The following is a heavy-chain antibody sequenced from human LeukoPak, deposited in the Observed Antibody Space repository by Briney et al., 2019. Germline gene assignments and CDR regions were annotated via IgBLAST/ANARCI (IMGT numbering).Heavy chain of an antibody. V-gene: IGHV4-59*12. J-gene: IGHJ6*03. D-gene: IGHD5-12*01. Sequence: SETLSLTCTASGGSISSYYWSWRRQPPGKGLGWIGYIYYSWSTNYNPSLKSRVTISVDKSNNQSSLKLSSVNAAAPALYYCARAGRYSGYDSRSAYHYYYMDVWGKGTTVTISS. CDR3: ARAGRYSGYDSRSAYHYYYMDV. CDR2: IYYSWST. CDR1: GGSISSYY.